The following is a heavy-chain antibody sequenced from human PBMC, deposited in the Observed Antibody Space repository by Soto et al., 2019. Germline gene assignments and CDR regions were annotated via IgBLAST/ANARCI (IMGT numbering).Heavy chain of an antibody. CDR1: GFTFSSYG. J-gene: IGHJ6*02. CDR3: ASEYCSGGSCYYYGMDV. D-gene: IGHD2-15*01. CDR2: ISYDGSNK. Sequence: QVQLVESGGGVVQPGRSLRLSCAASGFTFSSYGMHWVRQAPGKGLEWVAVISYDGSNKYYADSVKGRFTISRDNSKNTLYLQMNSLRAEDTAVYYCASEYCSGGSCYYYGMDVWGQGTTVTVSS. V-gene: IGHV3-33*01.